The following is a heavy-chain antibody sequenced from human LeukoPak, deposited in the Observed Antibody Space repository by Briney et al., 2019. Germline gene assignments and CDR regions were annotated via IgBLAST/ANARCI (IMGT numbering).Heavy chain of an antibody. V-gene: IGHV4-30-2*01. Sequence: PSETLSLTCTVSGGSISSGGYYWSWIRQTPGEGLEWIDYIYHSESTYYNPSLKSRVTILVDRSKNQFFLKLSSVTAADTAVYYCARDSDSRSPGYWGQGTLVTVSS. CDR1: GGSISSGGYY. D-gene: IGHD6-6*01. CDR3: ARDSDSRSPGY. J-gene: IGHJ4*02. CDR2: IYHSEST.